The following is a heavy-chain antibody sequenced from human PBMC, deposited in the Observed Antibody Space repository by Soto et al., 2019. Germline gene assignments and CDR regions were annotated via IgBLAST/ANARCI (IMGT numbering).Heavy chain of an antibody. CDR1: GGSISSGGYY. V-gene: IGHV4-31*03. Sequence: QVQLQESGPGLVKPSQTLSLTCTVSGGSISSGGYYWSWIRQHPGKGLEWIGYIYYSGSTYYNPSLKSRVTTSAETSKNQFSRKLSSVTAADTAVYYCARETVIIANFFDYWGQGTLVTVSS. D-gene: IGHD3-10*01. CDR2: IYYSGST. J-gene: IGHJ4*02. CDR3: ARETVIIANFFDY.